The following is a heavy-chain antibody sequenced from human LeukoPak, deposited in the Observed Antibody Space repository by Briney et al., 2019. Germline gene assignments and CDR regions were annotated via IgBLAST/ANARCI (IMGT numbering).Heavy chain of an antibody. J-gene: IGHJ4*02. Sequence: PGGSLRLSCAVSGFTFSSYWMSWVRQAPGKGLEWVANIKQDGSEKYYVDSVKGRFTISRDNAKNSLYLQMNSLRAEDTAVYYCARDSPTRYSSSWYVLDWGQGTLVTVSS. CDR2: IKQDGSEK. D-gene: IGHD6-13*01. CDR3: ARDSPTRYSSSWYVLD. V-gene: IGHV3-7*01. CDR1: GFTFSSYW.